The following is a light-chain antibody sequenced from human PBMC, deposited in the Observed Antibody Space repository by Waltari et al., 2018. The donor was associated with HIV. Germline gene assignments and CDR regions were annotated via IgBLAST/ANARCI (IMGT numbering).Light chain of an antibody. V-gene: IGLV3-21*01. CDR3: QVFENSRDQA. Sequence: YVLTQPPSVSVAPGKTATITCGGNNIGDKHVHWYQQKSGQAPDLVTYDDKLRPAGIPARISGSNSGGTATLTISGVEVGDEAEYYCQVFENSRDQAFGTGTKVTVL. J-gene: IGLJ1*01. CDR1: NIGDKH. CDR2: DDK.